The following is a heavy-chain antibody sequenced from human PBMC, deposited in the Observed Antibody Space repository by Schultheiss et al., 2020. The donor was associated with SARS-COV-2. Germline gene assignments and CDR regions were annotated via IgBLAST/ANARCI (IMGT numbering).Heavy chain of an antibody. CDR1: GFTFSSYG. V-gene: IGHV3-30*18. J-gene: IGHJ3*02. Sequence: GESLKISCAASGFTFSSYGMHWVRQAPGKGLEWVAVISYDGSNKYYADSVKGRFTISRDNSKNTLYLQMNSLRAEDTAVYYCAKDSGDFWSGYYTGAFDIWGQGTMVTVSS. CDR2: ISYDGSNK. D-gene: IGHD3-3*01. CDR3: AKDSGDFWSGYYTGAFDI.